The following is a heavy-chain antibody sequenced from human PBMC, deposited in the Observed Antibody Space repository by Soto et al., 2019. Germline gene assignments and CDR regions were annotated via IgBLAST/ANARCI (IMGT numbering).Heavy chain of an antibody. CDR2: IYYSGST. J-gene: IGHJ5*02. CDR1: GGSISSGGYY. CDR3: ASGLRAATRFNWFDP. Sequence: LSLTCTVSGGSISSGGYYWSWIRQHPGKGLEWIGYIYYSGSTYYNPSLKSRVTISVDTSKNQFSLKLSSVTAADTAVYYCASGLRAATRFNWFDPWGQGTLVTVSS. D-gene: IGHD5-18*01. V-gene: IGHV4-31*03.